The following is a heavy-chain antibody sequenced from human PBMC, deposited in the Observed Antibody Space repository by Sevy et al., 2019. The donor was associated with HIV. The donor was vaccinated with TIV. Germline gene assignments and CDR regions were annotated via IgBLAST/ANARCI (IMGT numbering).Heavy chain of an antibody. J-gene: IGHJ4*02. CDR2: IKSKTDGATR. CDR3: AAGTGRSDFDY. CDR1: GFTFSNAW. D-gene: IGHD1-1*01. Sequence: GGSLRLSCVASGFTFSNAWMSWVRQAPGKVLEWVGRIKSKTDGATRDVAAPVKGRFTISRDDSKNTLYMQMDRLRTEDTAVYYCAAGTGRSDFDYWGQGTVVTVSS. V-gene: IGHV3-15*01.